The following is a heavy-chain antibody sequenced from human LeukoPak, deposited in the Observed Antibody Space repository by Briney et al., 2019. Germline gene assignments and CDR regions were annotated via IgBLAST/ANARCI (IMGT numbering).Heavy chain of an antibody. D-gene: IGHD6-13*01. V-gene: IGHV3-64D*06. CDR3: VKSLTKGVKDSSSWF. CDR2: ISSNGGST. J-gene: IGHJ4*02. CDR1: GFTFSSYA. Sequence: QPGGSLRLSCSASGFTFSSYAMHWVRQAPGKGLEYVSAISSNGGSTYYADSVKGRFTISRDNSKNTLYHQMSSLRAEDTAVYYCVKSLTKGVKDSSSWFWGQGTLVTVSS.